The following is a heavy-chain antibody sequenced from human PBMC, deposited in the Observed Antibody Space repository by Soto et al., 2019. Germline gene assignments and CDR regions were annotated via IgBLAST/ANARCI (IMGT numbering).Heavy chain of an antibody. D-gene: IGHD6-13*01. V-gene: IGHV3-23*01. CDR2: ISGSGGST. J-gene: IGHJ4*02. CDR1: GFTFSSYA. CDR3: ANDVEAAAVMTNFDY. Sequence: WGSLRLSCAASGFTFSSYAMSWVRQAPGKGLEWVSAISGSGGSTYYADSVKGRFTISRDNSKNTLYLQMNSLRAEDTAVYYCANDVEAAAVMTNFDYWGQGTLVTVSS.